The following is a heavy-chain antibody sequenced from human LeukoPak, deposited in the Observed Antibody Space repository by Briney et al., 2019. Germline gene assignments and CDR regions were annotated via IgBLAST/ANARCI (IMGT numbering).Heavy chain of an antibody. J-gene: IGHJ4*02. V-gene: IGHV4-59*01. Sequence: SETLSLTCTVSGGSISSYYWSWIRQPPGKGLEWIGYIHYSGSTNYNPSLKSRVTISVDTSKNQFSLKLSSVTAADTAVYYCARSNFLYYDSNGYGVLDSWGQGTLVTVSS. CDR1: GGSISSYY. CDR2: IHYSGST. D-gene: IGHD3-22*01. CDR3: ARSNFLYYDSNGYGVLDS.